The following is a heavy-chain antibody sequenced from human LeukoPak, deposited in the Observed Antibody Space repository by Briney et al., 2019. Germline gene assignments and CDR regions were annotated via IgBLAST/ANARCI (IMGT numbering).Heavy chain of an antibody. D-gene: IGHD3-22*01. CDR3: ARGGYYYDSRAYYVVDY. J-gene: IGHJ4*02. CDR1: SFTFSSCG. CDR2: IPYDGSNK. V-gene: IGHV3-30*02. Sequence: GRSLRLSCAASSFTFSSCGTHWVRQAPGRGLEWVAFIPYDGSNKYYADSVKGRFTISRDNSKNTLYLQMNSLRTEDTALYYCARGGYYYDSRAYYVVDYWGQGTLVTVSS.